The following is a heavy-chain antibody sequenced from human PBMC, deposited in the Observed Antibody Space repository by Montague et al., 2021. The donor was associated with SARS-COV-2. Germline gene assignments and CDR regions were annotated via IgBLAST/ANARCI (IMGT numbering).Heavy chain of an antibody. D-gene: IGHD3-3*01. V-gene: IGHV4-59*01. CDR3: ARRGTGNYEILDY. J-gene: IGHJ4*02. CDR2: IYDSGGA. Sequence: SETLSLTCTISGGSMRRYYWTWIRQLPGKELEWIGSIYDSGGARYNPSLKSRVSISVDASKNQFSLWVTSVTAADTAVYFCARRGTGNYEILDYWGQGILVTVSS. CDR1: GGSMRRYY.